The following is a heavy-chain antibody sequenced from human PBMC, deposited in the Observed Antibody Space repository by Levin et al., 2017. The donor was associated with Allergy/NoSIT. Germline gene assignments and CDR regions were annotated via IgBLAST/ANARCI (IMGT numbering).Heavy chain of an antibody. CDR1: GYTFTSYD. V-gene: IGHV1-8*01. D-gene: IGHD6-6*01. J-gene: IGHJ5*02. Sequence: WASVKVSCKASGYTFTSYDINWVRQATGQGLEWMGWMNPNRGNTGYAQKFQGRVTMTRNTSISTAYMELSSLRSEDTAMYYCARRGRIAARRGNWFDPWGQGTLVTVSS. CDR3: ARRGRIAARRGNWFDP. CDR2: MNPNRGNT.